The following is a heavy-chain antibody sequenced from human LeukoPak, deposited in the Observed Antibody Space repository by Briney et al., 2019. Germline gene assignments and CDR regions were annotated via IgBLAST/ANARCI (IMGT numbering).Heavy chain of an antibody. CDR2: IYYSGST. CDR3: ARGSYGDYGDAFDI. Sequence: SQTLSLTCTVSGGSISSGDYCWSWIRQPPGKGLEWIGYIYYSGSTYYNPSLKSRVTISVDTSKNQFSLKLSSVTAPDTAVYYCARGSYGDYGDAFDIWGQGTMVTVSS. J-gene: IGHJ3*02. V-gene: IGHV4-30-4*01. D-gene: IGHD4-17*01. CDR1: GGSISSGDYC.